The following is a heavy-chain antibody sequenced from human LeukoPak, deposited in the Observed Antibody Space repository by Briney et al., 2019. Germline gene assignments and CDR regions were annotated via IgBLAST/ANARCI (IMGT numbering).Heavy chain of an antibody. CDR3: ARDAPPHFDSSAYYPGLGLPDV. CDR1: GYTFTSYD. CDR2: MNPNSGNT. J-gene: IGHJ6*02. D-gene: IGHD3-22*01. Sequence: ASVKVSCKASGYTFTSYDINWVRQATGQGLEWMGWMNPNSGNTGYAQKFQGRVTMTRNTSISTAYMELSSLRSEDTAVYYCARDAPPHFDSSAYYPGLGLPDVWGQGTTVTVS. V-gene: IGHV1-8*01.